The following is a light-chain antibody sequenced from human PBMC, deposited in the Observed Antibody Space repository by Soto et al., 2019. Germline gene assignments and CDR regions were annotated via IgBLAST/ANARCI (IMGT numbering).Light chain of an antibody. CDR1: QSVSSN. J-gene: IGKJ1*01. V-gene: IGKV3-15*01. CDR3: QQYNNWPWT. CDR2: GAS. Sequence: ERVMTQSPATLSVSPGERDTLSCRASQSVSSNLAWYQQKPGQAPRLLIYGASTRATGIPARFSGSGSGTEFTLTISSLQSEDFAVYYCQQYNNWPWTFGQGTKVDIK.